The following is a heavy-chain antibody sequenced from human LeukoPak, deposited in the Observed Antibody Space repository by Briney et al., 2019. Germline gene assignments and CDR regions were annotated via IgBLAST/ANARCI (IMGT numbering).Heavy chain of an antibody. CDR3: AREASYPSSGWRNHFDY. J-gene: IGHJ4*02. D-gene: IGHD6-19*01. Sequence: SETLSLTCTVSGGSISSGSYYWSWIRQPAGKGLEWIGRIYTSGSTNCNPSLKSRVTISVDTSKNQFSLKLSSVTAADTAVYYCAREASYPSSGWRNHFDYWGQGTLVTVSS. CDR2: IYTSGST. V-gene: IGHV4-61*02. CDR1: GGSISSGSYY.